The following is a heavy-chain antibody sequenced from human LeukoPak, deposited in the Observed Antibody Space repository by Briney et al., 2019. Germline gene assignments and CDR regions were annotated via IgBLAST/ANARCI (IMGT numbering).Heavy chain of an antibody. CDR2: ISSSSSYI. CDR1: GFTFSSYS. V-gene: IGHV3-21*01. J-gene: IGHJ3*02. D-gene: IGHD3-22*01. Sequence: KSGGSLRLSCAASGFTFSSYSMNWVRQAPGKGLEWVSSISSSSSYIYYADSVKGRFTISRDNAKNSLYLQMNSLRAEDTAVYYCARDRDPGYNDSSGYRRVNAFDIWGQGTMVTVSS. CDR3: ARDRDPGYNDSSGYRRVNAFDI.